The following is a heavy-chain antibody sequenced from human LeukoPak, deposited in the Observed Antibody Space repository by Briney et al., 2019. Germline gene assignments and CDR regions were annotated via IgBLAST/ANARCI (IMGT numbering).Heavy chain of an antibody. V-gene: IGHV3-7*01. CDR3: ARQWLGYYFDY. D-gene: IGHD6-19*01. CDR1: GFTIRSYW. J-gene: IGHJ4*02. CDR2: IKQDGSEK. Sequence: GGSLRLSCAASGFTIRSYWMSWVRQAPGKGLEWVANIKQDGSEKYYVDSVKGRFTISRDNAKNSLYLHMNRLRAEDTAVYYCARQWLGYYFDYWGQGTLVTVSS.